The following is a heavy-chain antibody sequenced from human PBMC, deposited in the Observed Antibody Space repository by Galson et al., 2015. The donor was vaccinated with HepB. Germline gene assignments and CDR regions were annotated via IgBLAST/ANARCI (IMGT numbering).Heavy chain of an antibody. Sequence: SVKVSCKASGYTFTGYYMHWVRQAPGQGLEWMGWINPNSGGTNYAQKFQGRVTMTRDTSISTAYMELSRLRSDDTAVYYCARDRGVVVVPAAISGGHGAFDIWGQGTMVTVSS. CDR3: ARDRGVVVVPAAISGGHGAFDI. J-gene: IGHJ3*02. D-gene: IGHD2-2*02. CDR2: INPNSGGT. CDR1: GYTFTGYY. V-gene: IGHV1-2*02.